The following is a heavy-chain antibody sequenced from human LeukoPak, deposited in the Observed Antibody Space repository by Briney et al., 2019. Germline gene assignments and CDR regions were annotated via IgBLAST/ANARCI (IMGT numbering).Heavy chain of an antibody. CDR2: ISWNSGSI. Sequence: GGSLRLSCAASGFTFDDYAMHWVRQAPGKGLEWVSGISWNSGSIGYADFVKGRFTISRDNAKNSLYLQMNSLRAEDTALYYCAKDTGYSSGWYTFDYWGQGTLVTVSS. J-gene: IGHJ4*02. CDR1: GFTFDDYA. CDR3: AKDTGYSSGWYTFDY. D-gene: IGHD6-19*01. V-gene: IGHV3-9*01.